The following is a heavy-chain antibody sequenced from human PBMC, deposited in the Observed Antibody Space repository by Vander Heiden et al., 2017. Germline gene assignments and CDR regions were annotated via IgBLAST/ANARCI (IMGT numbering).Heavy chain of an antibody. J-gene: IGHJ3*01. V-gene: IGHV5-51*03. D-gene: IGHD3-16*01. CDR1: GYSCTSYW. Sequence: EVQLVQSGAEVKKPGESLKSSCKGSGYSCTSYWIGWVRQMPGKGLEWMGIIYPGDSDTRYSPTFQGQVTISADKSVTTAYLQWSSLTASDTAMYYCATRGRPYTFDVWGQGTMVTVSS. CDR3: ATRGRPYTFDV. CDR2: IYPGDSDT.